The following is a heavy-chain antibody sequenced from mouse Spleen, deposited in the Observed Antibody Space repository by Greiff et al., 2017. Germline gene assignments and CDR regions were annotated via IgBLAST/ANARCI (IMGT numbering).Heavy chain of an antibody. J-gene: IGHJ4*01. CDR1: GYTFTDYY. Sequence: EVQLQESGPVLVKPGASVKMSCKASGYTFTDYYMNWVKQSHGKSLEWIGVINPYNGGTSYNQKFKGKATLTVDKSSSTAYMELNSLTSEDSAVYYCARGYGNYEGYAMDYWGQGTSVTVSS. D-gene: IGHD2-10*02. CDR2: INPYNGGT. V-gene: IGHV1-19*01. CDR3: ARGYGNYEGYAMDY.